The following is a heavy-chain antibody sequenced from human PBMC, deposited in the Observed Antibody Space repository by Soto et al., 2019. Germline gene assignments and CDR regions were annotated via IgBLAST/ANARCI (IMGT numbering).Heavy chain of an antibody. CDR3: ARITVVPAAEFDD. J-gene: IGHJ4*02. V-gene: IGHV4-30-4*01. CDR1: GGSISSGDYY. D-gene: IGHD2-2*01. CDR2: IYYSGST. Sequence: SETLSLTCTVSGGSISSGDYYWSWIRQPPGKGLEWIGYIYYSGSTYYNPSLKSRVTISVDTSKNQFSLKLSSVTAADTAVYYGARITVVPAAEFDDRGQGTLVTVSS.